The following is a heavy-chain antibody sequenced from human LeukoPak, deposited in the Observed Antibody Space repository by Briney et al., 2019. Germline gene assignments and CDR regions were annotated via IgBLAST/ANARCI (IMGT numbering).Heavy chain of an antibody. J-gene: IGHJ5*02. CDR2: IYYSGST. CDR3: ARDRNYYGSGSYRGVGFDP. CDR1: GGSISSYY. D-gene: IGHD3-10*01. V-gene: IGHV4-59*01. Sequence: SETLSLTCTVSGGSISSYYWSWIRQPPGKGLEWIGYIYYSGSTNYNPSLKSRVTISVDTSKNQFSLKLSSVTAADTAVYYCARDRNYYGSGSYRGVGFDPWGQGTLVTVSS.